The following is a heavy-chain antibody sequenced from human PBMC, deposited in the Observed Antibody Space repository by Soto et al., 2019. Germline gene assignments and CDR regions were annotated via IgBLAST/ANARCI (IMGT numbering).Heavy chain of an antibody. CDR1: GYSFTSYW. J-gene: IGHJ4*02. D-gene: IGHD3-3*01. Sequence: GESLKISCKGSGYSFTSYWISWVRQMPGKGLEWMGRIDPSDSYTNYSPSFQGHVTISADKSISTAYLQWSSLKASDTAMYYCAKEGDDFWSGYYRGFGYWGQGTLVTVSS. CDR3: AKEGDDFWSGYYRGFGY. V-gene: IGHV5-10-1*01. CDR2: IDPSDSYT.